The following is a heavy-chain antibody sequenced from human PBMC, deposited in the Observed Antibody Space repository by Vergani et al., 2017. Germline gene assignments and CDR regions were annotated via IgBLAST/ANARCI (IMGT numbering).Heavy chain of an antibody. CDR1: GFTFSSYG. J-gene: IGHJ4*02. CDR2: ISYDGSNK. Sequence: QVQLVESGGGVVQPGRSLRLSCAASGFTFSSYGMHWVRQAPGKGLEWVAVISYDGSNKYYADSVKGRFTISRDNSKNTLYLQMNSLRAEDTAVYYCAKDHGYSSGWSNFDYWGQGTLVTVSS. D-gene: IGHD6-19*01. CDR3: AKDHGYSSGWSNFDY. V-gene: IGHV3-30*18.